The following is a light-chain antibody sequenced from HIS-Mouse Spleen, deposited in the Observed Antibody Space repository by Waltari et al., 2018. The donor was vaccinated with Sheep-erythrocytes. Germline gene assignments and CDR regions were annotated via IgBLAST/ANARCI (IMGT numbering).Light chain of an antibody. J-gene: IGLJ2*01. V-gene: IGLV3-25*03. CDR1: ALPKQY. Sequence: SYELTQPLSVSVALGQTARITCSGDALPKQYAYLYQQKPGQAPVLVIYKDSERPSGIPERFSGSSSGTTVTLTISGVQAEDEADYYCQSADSSGTYVVFGGGTKLTVL. CDR3: QSADSSGTYVV. CDR2: KDS.